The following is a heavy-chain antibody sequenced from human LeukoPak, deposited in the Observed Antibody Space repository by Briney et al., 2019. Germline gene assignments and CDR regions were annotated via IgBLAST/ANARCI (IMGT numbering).Heavy chain of an antibody. Sequence: GGSLKLSCAASGFTFSGSAMHWVRQASGKGLEWVGRIRSKANSYATAYAASVKGRFTISRDDSKNTAYLQMNSLRAEDTAVYYCAKDKGITIFGVVTDLFDYWGQGTLVTVSS. CDR1: GFTFSGSA. V-gene: IGHV3-73*01. J-gene: IGHJ4*02. CDR2: IRSKANSYAT. CDR3: AKDKGITIFGVVTDLFDY. D-gene: IGHD3-3*01.